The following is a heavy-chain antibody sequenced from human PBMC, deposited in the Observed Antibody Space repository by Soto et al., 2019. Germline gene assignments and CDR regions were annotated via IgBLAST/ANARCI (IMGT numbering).Heavy chain of an antibody. CDR1: GYTPTNYD. Sequence: QVPLVQSGAEVKKPGASVTVSCKTSGYTPTNYDIGRVRQAPGQGLEWMGWISAYNGNRNSAQKLQGRLTMTTDTSTKTAYMELRSLRSDDTAVYYCARALYRSGTYYAFDNWGQGTLVTVSS. D-gene: IGHD1-26*01. J-gene: IGHJ4*02. CDR3: ARALYRSGTYYAFDN. CDR2: ISAYNGNR. V-gene: IGHV1-18*01.